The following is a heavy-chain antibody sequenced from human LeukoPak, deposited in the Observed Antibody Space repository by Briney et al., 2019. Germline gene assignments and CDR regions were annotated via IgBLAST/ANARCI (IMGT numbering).Heavy chain of an antibody. V-gene: IGHV4-59*12. CDR1: GGSLSRYY. J-gene: IGHJ4*02. CDR2: ISYSGST. D-gene: IGHD3-10*01. CDR3: AFRSYYKALGY. Sequence: PSETLSLTCTVSGGSLSRYYWSLIRQPPGKGLEWIGYISYSGSTNYNPSLKSRVTISVDTSKNQFSLRLSSVTAADTAVYYCAFRSYYKALGYWGQGTLVTVSS.